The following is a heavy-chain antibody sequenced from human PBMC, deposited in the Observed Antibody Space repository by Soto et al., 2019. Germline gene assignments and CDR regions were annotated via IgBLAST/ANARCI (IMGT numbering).Heavy chain of an antibody. CDR1: GGTFSSYA. J-gene: IGHJ5*02. D-gene: IGHD2-15*01. Sequence: ASVKVSCKASGGTFSSYAISWVRQAPGQGLGWMGGIIPIFGTANYEQKFQGRVTITADESTSTAYMELSRLRSEDTAVYYCARQGYCSGGSCKNWNNWFEPSGQGTMVTVSS. V-gene: IGHV1-69*13. CDR2: IIPIFGTA. CDR3: ARQGYCSGGSCKNWNNWFEP.